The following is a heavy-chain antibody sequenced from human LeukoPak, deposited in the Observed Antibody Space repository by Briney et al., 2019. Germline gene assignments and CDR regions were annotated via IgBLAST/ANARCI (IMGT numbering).Heavy chain of an antibody. D-gene: IGHD7-27*01. CDR2: VSRDSSNI. Sequence: GGSLRLSCAASGFTFTGYSMNWFRHPPGRGLEWVSYVSRDSSNIYYADSVKGRFTISRDNAKDSLYLQMNSLRDDDTALYYCARESFWGSSGKGFDSWGQGTLVTVSS. CDR3: ARESFWGSSGKGFDS. CDR1: GFTFTGYS. J-gene: IGHJ4*02. V-gene: IGHV3-48*02.